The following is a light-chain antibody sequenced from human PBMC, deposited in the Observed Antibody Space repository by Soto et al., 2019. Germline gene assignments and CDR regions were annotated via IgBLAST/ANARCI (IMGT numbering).Light chain of an antibody. Sequence: QSVLTQPPSASGTPGQWVTISCSGGSSNIGTNHVYWYQHLPGAAPKLLIYRNSLRPSGVPDRFSGSNSGTSASLAISGLRSDDEADYYCSSYSDTNICVFGTGTKLTVL. CDR1: SSNIGTNH. V-gene: IGLV1-47*01. J-gene: IGLJ1*01. CDR2: RNS. CDR3: SSYSDTNICV.